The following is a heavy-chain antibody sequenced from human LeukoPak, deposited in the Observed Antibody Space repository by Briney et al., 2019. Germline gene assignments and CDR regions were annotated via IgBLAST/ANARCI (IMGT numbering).Heavy chain of an antibody. CDR2: ISDSSSYI. J-gene: IGHJ6*04. CDR3: AELGITMIGGV. Sequence: GGSLRLSCAASGFTFSSYSMNWVRQAPGKGLEWVSSISDSSSYIYYADSVKGRFTISRDNARNSLYLQMNSLRAEDTAVYYCAELGITMIGGVWGKGTTVTISS. D-gene: IGHD3-10*02. CDR1: GFTFSSYS. V-gene: IGHV3-21*01.